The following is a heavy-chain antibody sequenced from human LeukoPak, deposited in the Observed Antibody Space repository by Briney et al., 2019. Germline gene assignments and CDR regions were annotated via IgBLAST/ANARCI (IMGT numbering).Heavy chain of an antibody. CDR2: ISYDGSNK. CDR1: GFTFSSYG. J-gene: IGHJ6*03. Sequence: GGSLRLSCAASGFTFSSYGMHWVRQAPGKGLEGVAVISYDGSNKYCADSVKGRFTISRDNSKNTLYLQMNSLRAEDTAVYYCARGYYYDSSGSMDYYYYYMDVWGKGTTVTVSS. V-gene: IGHV3-30*03. D-gene: IGHD3-22*01. CDR3: ARGYYYDSSGSMDYYYYYMDV.